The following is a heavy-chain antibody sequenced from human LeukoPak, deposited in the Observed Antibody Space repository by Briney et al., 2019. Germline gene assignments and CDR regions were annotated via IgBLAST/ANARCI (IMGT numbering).Heavy chain of an antibody. CDR1: GFTFSGYG. Sequence: GGSLRLSCAASGFTFSGYGMYWVRQAPDKGLEWVAVIWYDGNNKYYAESVKGRFTISRDNTKNTLYLQMNSLRAEDTAVYYCAKDWGYTTMVSYYFDYWGQGALVTVSS. CDR3: AKDWGYTTMVSYYFDY. J-gene: IGHJ4*02. D-gene: IGHD5-18*01. V-gene: IGHV3-33*06. CDR2: IWYDGNNK.